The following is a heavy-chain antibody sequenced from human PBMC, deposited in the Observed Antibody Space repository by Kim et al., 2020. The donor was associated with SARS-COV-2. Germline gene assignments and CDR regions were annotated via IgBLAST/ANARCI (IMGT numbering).Heavy chain of an antibody. CDR3: ARDWDDSSGYPLGTDAFDI. CDR2: ISAYNGNT. J-gene: IGHJ3*02. CDR1: GYTFTSYG. Sequence: ASVKVSCKASGYTFTSYGISWVRQAPGQGLEWMGWISAYNGNTNYAQKLQGRVTMTTDTSTSTAYMELRSLRSDDTAVYYCARDWDDSSGYPLGTDAFDIWGQGTMVTVSS. D-gene: IGHD3-22*01. V-gene: IGHV1-18*01.